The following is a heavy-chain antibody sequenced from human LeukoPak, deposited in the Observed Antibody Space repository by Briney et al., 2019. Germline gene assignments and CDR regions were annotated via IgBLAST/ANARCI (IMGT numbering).Heavy chain of an antibody. D-gene: IGHD6-19*01. CDR3: ARGLYSSGWAEYFQH. V-gene: IGHV1-3*01. CDR1: GYTFTSYA. J-gene: IGHJ1*01. CDR2: INAGNGNT. Sequence: ASVKVSCKASGYTFTSYAMHWVRQAPGQRPEWMGWINAGNGNTKYSQKFQGRVTITRDTSASTAYMELSSLRSEDTAVYYCARGLYSSGWAEYFQHWGQGTLVTVSS.